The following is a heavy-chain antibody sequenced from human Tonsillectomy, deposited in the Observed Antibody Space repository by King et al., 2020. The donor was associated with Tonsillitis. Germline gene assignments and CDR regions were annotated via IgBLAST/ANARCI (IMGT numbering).Heavy chain of an antibody. CDR2: VKQDGSEK. Sequence: VQLVESGGGLVQPGGSLRLSCAASGFTFSIYWMTWVRQAPGKGLEWVVNVKQDGSEKYSVDSVKGRFTISRDNAKNSLYLQMNSLRAEDTAVYYCARASHYYYYYGMDVWGQGTTVTVSS. D-gene: IGHD2-2*01. V-gene: IGHV3-7*01. J-gene: IGHJ6*02. CDR3: ARASHYYYYYGMDV. CDR1: GFTFSIYW.